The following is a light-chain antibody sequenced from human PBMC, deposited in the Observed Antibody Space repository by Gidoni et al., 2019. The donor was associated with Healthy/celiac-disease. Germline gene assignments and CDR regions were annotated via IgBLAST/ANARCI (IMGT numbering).Light chain of an antibody. Sequence: DNVKTKSPLSLPVTPGEPASISCRSSRSLLHSNGYNYLYWYLQKPGQSPHLLIYLGSYRSSGVPDRFIGSGAGADFTLKIIRVEAADVVVYYCLQALQTPSTFGQGTKLEIK. CDR1: RSLLHSNGYNY. CDR3: LQALQTPST. CDR2: LGS. J-gene: IGKJ2*01. V-gene: IGKV2-28*01.